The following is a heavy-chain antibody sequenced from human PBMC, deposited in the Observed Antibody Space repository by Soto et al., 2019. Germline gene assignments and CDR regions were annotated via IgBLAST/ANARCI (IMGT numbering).Heavy chain of an antibody. CDR2: ISYDGSNR. CDR3: AKDLYGSEPDTYYCGMDV. D-gene: IGHD3-10*01. J-gene: IGHJ6*02. CDR1: GFTFSRFG. Sequence: GGSLRLSCAASGFTFSRFGMHWVRQAPGKGLEWVAVISYDGSNRFYADSVKGRFTISRDNSKNTLYLQMNSLRPEDTAVYYCAKDLYGSEPDTYYCGMDVWGQGTTVTVSS. V-gene: IGHV3-30*18.